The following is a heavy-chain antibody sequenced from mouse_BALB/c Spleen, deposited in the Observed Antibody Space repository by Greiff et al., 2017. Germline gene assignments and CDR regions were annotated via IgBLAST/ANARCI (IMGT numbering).Heavy chain of an antibody. D-gene: IGHD1-1*01. CDR2: ISYDGSN. Sequence: VQLQQSGPGLVKPSQSLSLTCSVTGYSITSGYYWNWIRQFPGNKLEWMGYISYDGSNNYNPSLKNRISITRDTSKNQFFLKLNSVTTEDTATYYCAREGLRDWYFDVWGAGTTVTVSS. CDR3: AREGLRDWYFDV. J-gene: IGHJ1*01. V-gene: IGHV3-6*02. CDR1: GYSITSGYY.